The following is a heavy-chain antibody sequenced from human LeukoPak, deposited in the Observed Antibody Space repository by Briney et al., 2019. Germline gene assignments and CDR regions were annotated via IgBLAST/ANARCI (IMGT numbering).Heavy chain of an antibody. CDR2: ITGSGNRT. D-gene: IGHD2-8*02. V-gene: IGHV3-23*01. J-gene: IGHJ4*02. CDR1: GVTFRTYA. CDR3: ADFAATGTGY. Sequence: GGSLRLSCAASGVTFRTYAMSWVRQAPGKGLEWVSAITGSGNRTYYADSVKGRFTISRDNSKNTLYLQMNNLRAEDTAVYYCADFAATGTGYWGQGTLVTVSS.